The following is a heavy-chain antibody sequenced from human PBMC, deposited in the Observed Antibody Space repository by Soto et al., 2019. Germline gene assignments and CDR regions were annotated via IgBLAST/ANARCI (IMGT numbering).Heavy chain of an antibody. D-gene: IGHD3-9*01. CDR2: ISSSGSTI. CDR1: GFTFSDYY. V-gene: IGHV3-11*01. J-gene: IGHJ4*02. Sequence: GGSLRLSCAASGFTFSDYYRSWIRQAPGKGLEWVSYISSSGSTIYYADSVKGRFTISRDNAKNSLYLQMNSLRAEDTAVYYCARGRYFDWLSLFDYWGQGTLVTVSS. CDR3: ARGRYFDWLSLFDY.